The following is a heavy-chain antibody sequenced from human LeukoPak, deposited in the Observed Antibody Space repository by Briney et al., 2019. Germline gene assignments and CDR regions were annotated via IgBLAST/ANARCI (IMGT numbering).Heavy chain of an antibody. D-gene: IGHD6-6*01. CDR2: TSASGAST. J-gene: IGHJ4*02. V-gene: IGHV3-23*01. CDR1: GFTFSDYS. CDR3: AKAGAYSSSSYDY. Sequence: PGGSLRLSCAASGFTFSDYSMNWVRQAPGKGLEWVSATSASGASTYYANSVKGRFTISRDISKNTLYLQMNSLRDEDTALYYCAKAGAYSSSSYDYWGQGALVTVSS.